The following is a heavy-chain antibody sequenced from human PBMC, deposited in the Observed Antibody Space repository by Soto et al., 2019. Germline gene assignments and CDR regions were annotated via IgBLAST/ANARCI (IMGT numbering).Heavy chain of an antibody. V-gene: IGHV4-34*01. D-gene: IGHD3-10*01. CDR3: ARGRIGV. CDR1: GGSFSGYY. CDR2: INHSGST. Sequence: SETLSLTCAVYGGSFSGYYWSWIRQPPGKGLEWIGEINHSGSTNYNPSLKSRVTISVDTSKNQFSLKLSSVTAADTAVYYCARGRIGVWGQGTLVTVSS. J-gene: IGHJ4*02.